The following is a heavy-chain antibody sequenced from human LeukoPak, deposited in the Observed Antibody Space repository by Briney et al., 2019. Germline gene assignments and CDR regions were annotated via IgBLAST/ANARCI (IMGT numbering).Heavy chain of an antibody. Sequence: SETLSLTCRVSGASISSHYWSWIRQPPGKGLEWIGYIYYSGITNYNPSLKSRVTISVDTSKNQFSLKLSSVTAADTAVYYCARVALEMATYYFDYWGQGTLVTVSS. J-gene: IGHJ4*02. CDR3: ARVALEMATYYFDY. D-gene: IGHD5-24*01. CDR1: GASISSHY. V-gene: IGHV4-59*11. CDR2: IYYSGIT.